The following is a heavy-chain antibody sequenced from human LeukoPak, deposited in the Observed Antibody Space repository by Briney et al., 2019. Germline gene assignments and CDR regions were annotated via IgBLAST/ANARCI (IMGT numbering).Heavy chain of an antibody. V-gene: IGHV1-69*05. D-gene: IGHD2-2*01. CDR1: GGTFSINA. J-gene: IGHJ3*02. Sequence: ASVKVSCRASGGTFSINAITWVRQAPGQGLEWMGGIIPMSETPKYTQKFQGRVTIATDESTNTAYMELSSLRSEDTAVYYCARDKNSGECVSNSCYGVWPLDIWGQGTMVTVSS. CDR2: IIPMSETP. CDR3: ARDKNSGECVSNSCYGVWPLDI.